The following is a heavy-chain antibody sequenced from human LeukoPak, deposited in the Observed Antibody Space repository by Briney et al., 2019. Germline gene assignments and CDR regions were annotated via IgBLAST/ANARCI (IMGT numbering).Heavy chain of an antibody. D-gene: IGHD4-17*01. Sequence: ASVKVSCKASGYTFTTYGFSWVRQAPGQGLEWMGWISSDNGGADYAQKLQGRVTITTDTSTSTTYMELRSMRSDDTAVYYCARQKKQTTAIDYWGQGTLVTVSS. V-gene: IGHV1-18*01. CDR3: ARQKKQTTAIDY. J-gene: IGHJ4*02. CDR2: ISSDNGGA. CDR1: GYTFTTYG.